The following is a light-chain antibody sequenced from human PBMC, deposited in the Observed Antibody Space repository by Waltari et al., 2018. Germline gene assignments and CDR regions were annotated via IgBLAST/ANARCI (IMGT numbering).Light chain of an antibody. Sequence: DIQMTQSPSTLSASVGDRVTITCRASQSISTWLAWYQQKPGQAPNLLIYKASALESGVPTIFSGSGSATDFTLTISGLQPDDFATYFCQQYNTFPWTFGQGTKVEIK. CDR1: QSISTW. CDR2: KAS. V-gene: IGKV1-5*03. CDR3: QQYNTFPWT. J-gene: IGKJ1*01.